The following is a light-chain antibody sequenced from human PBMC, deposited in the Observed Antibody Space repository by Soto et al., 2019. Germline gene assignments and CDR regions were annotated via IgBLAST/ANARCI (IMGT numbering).Light chain of an antibody. CDR1: QSLLHSNGYNC. CDR3: MQALQTPLT. V-gene: IGKV2-28*01. J-gene: IGKJ4*01. CDR2: FGS. Sequence: DIVTTQSPLSLPVTPGEPATISCRSSQSLLHSNGYNCLDWYLLKPGQSPQLLIYFGSYRAPGVPDRISGSASGTDFTLQISRVEAEDVGLYYCMQALQTPLTFGGGTMVEIK.